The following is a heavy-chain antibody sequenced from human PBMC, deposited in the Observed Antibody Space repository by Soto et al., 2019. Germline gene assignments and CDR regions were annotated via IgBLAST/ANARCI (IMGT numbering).Heavy chain of an antibody. Sequence: GASVKVSCKASGYTFTGYAMHWVRQAPGHRLEWMGWINAGNGNTKYSQKFQGRVTITRDTSASTTYMELSSLRSEGTAVYYCARAVAVAAMRYYYYYYGMDVWGQGTTVTVSS. J-gene: IGHJ6*02. CDR2: INAGNGNT. D-gene: IGHD2-2*01. V-gene: IGHV1-3*01. CDR3: ARAVAVAAMRYYYYYYGMDV. CDR1: GYTFTGYA.